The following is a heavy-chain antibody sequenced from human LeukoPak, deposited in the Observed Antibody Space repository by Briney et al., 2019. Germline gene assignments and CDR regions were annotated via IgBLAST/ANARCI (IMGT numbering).Heavy chain of an antibody. V-gene: IGHV4-30-4*01. J-gene: IGHJ6*02. Sequence: PSQTLSLSCAVSGVSISTGDISWGWNPPPPGQGPEWIVYIYYSGSTYYNPALKSRVTISVDTSKNQFSLKLSSVTAADTAVYYCARVRLFGYDSAVYMDVWGQGTTVTVSS. CDR2: IYYSGST. CDR3: ARVRLFGYDSAVYMDV. CDR1: GVSISTGDIS. D-gene: IGHD3-22*01.